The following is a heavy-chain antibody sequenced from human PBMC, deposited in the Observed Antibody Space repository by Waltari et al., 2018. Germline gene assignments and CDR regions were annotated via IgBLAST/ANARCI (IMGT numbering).Heavy chain of an antibody. CDR1: GFTFSSYA. CDR2: ISYDGSNK. V-gene: IGHV3-30*01. Sequence: QVQLVESGGGVVQPGRSLRLSCAASGFTFSSYAMHWVRQAPGKGLEWVAVISYDGSNKYYADSVKGRFTISRDNSKNTLYLQMNSLRAEDTAVYYCAREDSEGALDYWGQGTLVTVSS. J-gene: IGHJ4*02. CDR3: AREDSEGALDY. D-gene: IGHD1-26*01.